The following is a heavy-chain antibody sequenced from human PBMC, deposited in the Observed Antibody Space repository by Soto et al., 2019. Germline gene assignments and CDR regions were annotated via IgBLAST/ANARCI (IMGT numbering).Heavy chain of an antibody. CDR2: ISGSGGST. CDR1: GFTFSSYA. CDR3: AKVERLVVVAAPFDY. V-gene: IGHV3-23*01. Sequence: GGSLRLSCAASGFTFSSYAMSWVRQAPGKGLEWVSAISGSGGSTYYADSVKGRFTISRDNSKNTLYLQMNSLRAEDTAVYYCAKVERLVVVAAPFDYWGQGTLVTVSS. J-gene: IGHJ4*02. D-gene: IGHD2-15*01.